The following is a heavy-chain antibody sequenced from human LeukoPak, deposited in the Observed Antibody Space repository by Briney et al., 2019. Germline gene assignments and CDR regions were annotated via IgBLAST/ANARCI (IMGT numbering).Heavy chain of an antibody. Sequence: SETLSLTCTVSGGSISSYYWSWIRQPAGKGLEWIGRIYTSGSTNYNPSLKSRVTMSVDTSKNQFSLKLSSVTAADTAVYYCARRGRVVSGSYDWFDPWGQGTLVTVS. CDR1: GGSISSYY. V-gene: IGHV4-4*07. CDR3: ARRGRVVSGSYDWFDP. D-gene: IGHD2-21*01. J-gene: IGHJ5*02. CDR2: IYTSGST.